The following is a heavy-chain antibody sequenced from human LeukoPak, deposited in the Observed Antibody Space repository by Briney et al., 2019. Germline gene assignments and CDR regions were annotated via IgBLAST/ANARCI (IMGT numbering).Heavy chain of an antibody. J-gene: IGHJ4*02. D-gene: IGHD4-17*01. CDR2: INYSGNT. CDR1: GGSISNYY. Sequence: PSETRSLTCTVSGGSISNYYWSWIRQPPGKGLEWIGYINYSGNTNYNPSLKSRVTISVDSSKNQFSLRLTSVTAADTAVYFCAREGRQDYVYFDYWGQGALVTVSS. V-gene: IGHV4-59*01. CDR3: AREGRQDYVYFDY.